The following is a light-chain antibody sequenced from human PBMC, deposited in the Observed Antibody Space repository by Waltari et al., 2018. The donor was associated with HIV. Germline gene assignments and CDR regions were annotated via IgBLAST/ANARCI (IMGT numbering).Light chain of an antibody. CDR3: FSAADNKGV. CDR2: KAT. CDR1: VLAKKY. Sequence: SYELTQPSSVSVSPGQTARVTCSGDVLAKKYARWFQKKPGQAPVLVIYKATERPSGIPERVSGSSSGTTVTLTISGAQVEDEADYYCFSAADNKGVFGTGTKVTVL. V-gene: IGLV3-27*01. J-gene: IGLJ1*01.